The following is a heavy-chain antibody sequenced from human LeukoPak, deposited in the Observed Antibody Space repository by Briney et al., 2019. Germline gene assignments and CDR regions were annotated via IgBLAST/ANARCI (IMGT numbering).Heavy chain of an antibody. Sequence: SETLSLTCTVSGGSISSGSYSWSWIRQPAGKGLEWIGRIYTSGSTNYNPSLKSRVTISVDTSKNQFSLKLSSVTAADTAVYYCASLTTAEAFDIWGQGTMVTVSS. D-gene: IGHD3-22*01. V-gene: IGHV4-61*02. CDR1: GGSISSGSYS. CDR2: IYTSGST. J-gene: IGHJ3*02. CDR3: ASLTTAEAFDI.